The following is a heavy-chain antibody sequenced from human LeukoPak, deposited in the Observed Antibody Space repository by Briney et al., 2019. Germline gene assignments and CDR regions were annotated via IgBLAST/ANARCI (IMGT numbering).Heavy chain of an antibody. Sequence: GGSLRLSCAASGFTFSRDSMNWVRQAPGKGLEWISYISHDGAIIYYADSVRGRFTISRDNARNSLYLQMHSLRAEDTAVYYCARDHDYFDYWGQGTLVTVSS. CDR1: GFTFSRDS. CDR2: ISHDGAII. CDR3: ARDHDYFDY. J-gene: IGHJ4*02. V-gene: IGHV3-48*01.